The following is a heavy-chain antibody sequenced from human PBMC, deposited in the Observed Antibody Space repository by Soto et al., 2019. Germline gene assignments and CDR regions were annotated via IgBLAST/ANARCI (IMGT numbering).Heavy chain of an antibody. D-gene: IGHD2-21*02. CDR3: ARAPKMVTALWIHTYDMDV. V-gene: IGHV4-31*03. Sequence: PSETLSLTCTVSGGSISSGGYYWSWIRQHPGKGLEWIGYIYYSGSTYYNPSLKSRVTISVDTSKNQFSLKLSSVTAADTAVYYCARAPKMVTALWIHTYDMDVWGQGTTVTVSS. CDR2: IYYSGST. J-gene: IGHJ6*02. CDR1: GGSISSGGYY.